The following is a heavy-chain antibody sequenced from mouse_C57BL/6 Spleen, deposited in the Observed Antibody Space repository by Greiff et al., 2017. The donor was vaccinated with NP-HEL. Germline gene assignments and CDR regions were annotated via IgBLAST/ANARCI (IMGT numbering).Heavy chain of an antibody. CDR2: IDPSGSYT. CDR3: ARDQLGHYFDY. Sequence: QVQLQQPGAELVMPGASVKLSCKASGYTFTSYWMHWVKQRPGQGLEWIGEIDPSGSYTNYNQKFKGKSTLTVDKSSSTAYMQLSSLTSEDSAVYYCARDQLGHYFDYWGQGTTLTVSS. CDR1: GYTFTSYW. D-gene: IGHD4-1*02. J-gene: IGHJ2*01. V-gene: IGHV1-69*01.